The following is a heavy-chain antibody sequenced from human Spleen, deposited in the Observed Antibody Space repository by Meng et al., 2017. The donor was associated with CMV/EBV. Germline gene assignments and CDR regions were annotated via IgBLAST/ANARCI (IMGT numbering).Heavy chain of an antibody. CDR2: ISYDGSEK. CDR3: ARAPPGYSNSWPGRDWFDP. V-gene: IGHV3-30*04. D-gene: IGHD2/OR15-2a*01. Sequence: FSFYAFHWVRQAPGKGLEWVAVISYDGSEKFYRDSVKGQFTISRDNSKSTLYLQVNSARPEDTATYYCARAPPGYSNSWPGRDWFDPWGQGTLVTVSS. J-gene: IGHJ5*02. CDR1: FSFYA.